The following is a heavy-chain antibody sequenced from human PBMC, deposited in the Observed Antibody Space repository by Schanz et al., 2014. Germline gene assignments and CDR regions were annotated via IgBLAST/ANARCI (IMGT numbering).Heavy chain of an antibody. CDR1: GFTFSDNF. CDR3: AVPGGISGVNV. V-gene: IGHV3-11*04. CDR2: ISSSGGHI. J-gene: IGHJ6*02. D-gene: IGHD2-8*01. Sequence: VQVVESGGGVVQPGRSLRLSCAASGFTFSDNFMSWIRQAPGKGLEWVSSISSSGGHIYYADSVKGRFTITRDIAKNSLSLQMNSLRAEDAAVYYCAVPGGISGVNVWGQGTTVTVSS.